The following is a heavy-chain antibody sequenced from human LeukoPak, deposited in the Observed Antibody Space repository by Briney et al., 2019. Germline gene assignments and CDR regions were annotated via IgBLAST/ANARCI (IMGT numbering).Heavy chain of an antibody. Sequence: SETLSLTCTVSGGSISSGGYYWSWIRQHPGKGLEWIGYIYYSGSTYYNPSLKSRVTISVDTSKNQFSLKLSSVTAADTAVYYCASHESSGYYYGSTLYFDYWGQGTLVAVSS. V-gene: IGHV4-31*03. CDR2: IYYSGST. CDR3: ASHESSGYYYGSTLYFDY. J-gene: IGHJ4*02. D-gene: IGHD3-22*01. CDR1: GGSISSGGYY.